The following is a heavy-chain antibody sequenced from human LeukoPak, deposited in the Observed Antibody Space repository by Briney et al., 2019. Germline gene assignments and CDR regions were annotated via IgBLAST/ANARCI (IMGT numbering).Heavy chain of an antibody. D-gene: IGHD3-22*01. CDR3: ARDRIYYYDSSGYSY. V-gene: IGHV3-30-3*01. Sequence: GGSLRLSCAASGFTFSSYAMHWVRQAPGKGLEWVAVISYDGSNKYYADSVKGRFTISRDNSKNTLYLQMNSLRAEDTAVYYCARDRIYYYDSSGYSYWGQGTLVTVSS. CDR1: GFTFSSYA. CDR2: ISYDGSNK. J-gene: IGHJ4*02.